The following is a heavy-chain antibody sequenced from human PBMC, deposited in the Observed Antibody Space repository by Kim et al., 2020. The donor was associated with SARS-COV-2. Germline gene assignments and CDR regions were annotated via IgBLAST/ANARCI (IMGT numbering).Heavy chain of an antibody. CDR1: GGSISSYY. Sequence: SETLSLTCTVSGGSISSYYWSWIRQPPGKGLEWIGYIYYSGSTNYNPSLKSRVTISVDTSKNQFSLKLSSVTAADTAVYYCARGVHYYDSSGYYFDYWGQGTLAT. CDR2: IYYSGST. V-gene: IGHV4-59*01. CDR3: ARGVHYYDSSGYYFDY. D-gene: IGHD3-22*01. J-gene: IGHJ4*02.